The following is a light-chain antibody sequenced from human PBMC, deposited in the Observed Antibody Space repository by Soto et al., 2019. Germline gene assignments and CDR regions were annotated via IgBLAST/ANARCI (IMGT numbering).Light chain of an antibody. Sequence: DIQMTQSPSSVSASVGDRVTITCRANQGISNYLAWFQQKPGKVPKLLIYAASTLQSGVPSRFSGSGSGTDFTLTISSLQPEDVATYYCQKYNSAPRAFGQGTKVEIK. CDR1: QGISNY. V-gene: IGKV1-27*01. J-gene: IGKJ1*01. CDR3: QKYNSAPRA. CDR2: AAS.